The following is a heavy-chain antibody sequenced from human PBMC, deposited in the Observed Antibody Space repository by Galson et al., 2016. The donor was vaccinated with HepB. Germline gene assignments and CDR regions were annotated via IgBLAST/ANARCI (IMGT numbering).Heavy chain of an antibody. J-gene: IGHJ3*02. V-gene: IGHV3-49*03. CDR2: IRSKAYGGTT. CDR3: TKLGGSFQYSSSWYAFDI. D-gene: IGHD6-13*01. CDR1: GFTFGDYA. Sequence: SLRLSCAASGFTFGDYAMSWFRQAPGTGLECVGFIRSKAYGGTTEYAASVKGRFTITRDDSKSIAYLQMTSLKTEDTAIYYCTKLGGSFQYSSSWYAFDIWGQGTMVTVSS.